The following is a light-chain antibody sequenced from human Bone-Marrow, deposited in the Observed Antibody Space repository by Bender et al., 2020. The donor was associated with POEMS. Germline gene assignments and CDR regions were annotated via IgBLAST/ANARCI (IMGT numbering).Light chain of an antibody. CDR2: SSH. V-gene: IGLV1-44*01. J-gene: IGLJ3*02. CDR3: AVWDDSLNGWV. Sequence: QSVLTQPPSASGTPGQRVTISCSGGSSNIGAHAVNWYQHLPGTAPKLLIYSSHRRPSEVPDRFSGSRSGTSAPLAISGLQSEDVADYYCAVWDDSLNGWVFGGGTKLTVL. CDR1: SSNIGAHA.